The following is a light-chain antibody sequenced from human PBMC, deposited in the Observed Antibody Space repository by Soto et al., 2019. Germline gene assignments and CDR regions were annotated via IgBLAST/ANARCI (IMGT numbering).Light chain of an antibody. V-gene: IGLV1-40*01. CDR2: AST. CDR1: SSNIGAGFD. Sequence: QSVLTQPPSVSGAPGQRVTISCSGNSSNIGAGFDVHWYQQLPGAAPKLLIYASTNRPSGVPDRFSGSKSDTSASLAITGLQIDDEADYYCSSYSVTNTWMFGGGTKLTVL. CDR3: SSYSVTNTWM. J-gene: IGLJ3*02.